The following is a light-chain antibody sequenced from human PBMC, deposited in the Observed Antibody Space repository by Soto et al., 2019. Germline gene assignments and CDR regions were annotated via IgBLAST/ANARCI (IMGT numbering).Light chain of an antibody. CDR2: AAS. V-gene: IGKV1-39*01. J-gene: IGKJ1*01. CDR1: QSISSY. CDR3: QQSFSTPRA. Sequence: DIQMTQSPSSLSASVGDRVTITCRASQSISSYLNWYQQKPGKAPKLLIYAASTLQSGVPSRFSGSGSGTDFTLTIRSLQPEDLGTYYCQQSFSTPRAFGQGTKVDIK.